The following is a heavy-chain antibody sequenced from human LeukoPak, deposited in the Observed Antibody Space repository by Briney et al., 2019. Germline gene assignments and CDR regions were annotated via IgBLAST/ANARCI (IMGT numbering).Heavy chain of an antibody. CDR1: GYSFNAFY. J-gene: IGHJ5*02. V-gene: IGHV1-2*02. CDR2: IHLRRGDT. D-gene: IGHD3-10*01. CDR3: ARDADYGTGRYYRGCLDA. Sequence: GGSVKVSCKASGYSFNAFYIQWVRQAPGQGLEWMVGIHLRRGDTNYAQKFQGRVTMTRDTSINTAYLELSSLRSDDTAVYYCARDADYGTGRYYRGCLDAWGQGTPVTVSP.